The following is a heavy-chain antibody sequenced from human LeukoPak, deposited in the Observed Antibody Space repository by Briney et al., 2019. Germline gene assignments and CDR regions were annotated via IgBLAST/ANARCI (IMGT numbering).Heavy chain of an antibody. V-gene: IGHV1-24*01. CDR3: ATGDSSGSNYFDY. J-gene: IGHJ4*02. CDR2: FGPEDGET. CDR1: GYTLTELS. Sequence: GASVKVSCKVSGYTLTELSMHWVRQAPGKGLEWMGGFGPEDGETIYAQKFQGRVTMTEDTSTDTAYMELSSLRSEDTAVYYCATGDSSGSNYFDYWGQGTLVTVSS. D-gene: IGHD3-22*01.